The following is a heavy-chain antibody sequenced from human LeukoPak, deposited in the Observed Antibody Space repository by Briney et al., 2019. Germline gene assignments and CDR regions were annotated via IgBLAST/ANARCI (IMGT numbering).Heavy chain of an antibody. CDR3: ARDASIVGVYDY. CDR1: GFTFSGYW. J-gene: IGHJ4*02. CDR2: INNDGSST. Sequence: GGSLRLSCAASGFTFSGYWMHWVRQAPGKGLVWVSRINNDGSSTNYADSVKGLFTISRDNAKNTLYLQMNSLRAEDTAVCYCARDASIVGVYDYWGQGTLVTVSS. V-gene: IGHV3-74*01. D-gene: IGHD1-26*01.